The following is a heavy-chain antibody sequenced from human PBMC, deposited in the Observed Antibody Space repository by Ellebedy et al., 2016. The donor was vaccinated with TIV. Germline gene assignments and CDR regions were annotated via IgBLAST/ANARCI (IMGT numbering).Heavy chain of an antibody. D-gene: IGHD4-23*01. J-gene: IGHJ6*04. Sequence: MPSETLSLTCTVSGGSIRNYYWSWIRQPPGKGLEWIGYIYYSGSTNDNPSLESRVTISVDTSKNQFSLKLSSVTAADTAVYYCAREGRGNSAGMDVWGKGTTVTVSS. CDR1: GGSIRNYY. CDR2: IYYSGST. CDR3: AREGRGNSAGMDV. V-gene: IGHV4-59*01.